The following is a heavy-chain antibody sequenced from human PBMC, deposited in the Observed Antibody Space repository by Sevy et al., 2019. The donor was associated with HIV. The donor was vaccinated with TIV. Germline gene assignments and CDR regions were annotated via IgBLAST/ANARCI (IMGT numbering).Heavy chain of an antibody. J-gene: IGHJ5*02. V-gene: IGHV4-31*03. Sequence: SETLSLTCTVSGGSISSGGYYWSWIRQHAGKCQEWIGYIYYSGSTYYNPSLKSRVTISVDTSKNQFSLKLSSVTAADTAVYYCARDQVVATITSTPRRWFDPWGQGTLVTVSS. CDR1: GGSISSGGYY. CDR2: IYYSGST. CDR3: ARDQVVATITSTPRRWFDP. D-gene: IGHD5-12*01.